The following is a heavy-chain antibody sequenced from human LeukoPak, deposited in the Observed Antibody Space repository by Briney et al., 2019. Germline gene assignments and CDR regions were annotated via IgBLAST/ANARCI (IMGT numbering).Heavy chain of an antibody. J-gene: IGHJ4*02. V-gene: IGHV3-11*06. D-gene: IGHD3-10*01. CDR1: GFTFSDYY. Sequence: PGRSLRLSCAASGFTFSDYYMSWIRQAPGKGLEWVSYISSSSSYTNYADSVKGRFTISRDNAKNSLYLQMNSLRAEDTAVYYCARKARGVFTPMDYWGQGTLVTVSS. CDR2: ISSSSSYT. CDR3: ARKARGVFTPMDY.